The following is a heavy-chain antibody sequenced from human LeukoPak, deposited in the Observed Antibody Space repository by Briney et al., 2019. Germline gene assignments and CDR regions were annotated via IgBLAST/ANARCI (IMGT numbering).Heavy chain of an antibody. V-gene: IGHV3-7*01. CDR3: ARDANYHDGSNYYDVLDI. J-gene: IGHJ3*02. CDR1: GFTFTDYW. D-gene: IGHD3-22*01. CDR2: IKGDGSRK. Sequence: GGSLRLSCAASGFTFTDYWMAWVRQVPGKVLEWVANIKGDGSRKYYLDSVKGRYTISRDNARNSVNLEMSSLRADDTAMYYCARDANYHDGSNYYDVLDIWGQGTMVTVSS.